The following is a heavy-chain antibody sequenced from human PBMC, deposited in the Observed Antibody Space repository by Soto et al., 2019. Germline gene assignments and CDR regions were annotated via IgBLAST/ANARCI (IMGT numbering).Heavy chain of an antibody. J-gene: IGHJ4*02. CDR2: IYYSGST. CDR3: ARGGSYGGNPSPDY. CDR1: GGSIRSYY. Sequence: SETLSLTCTVSGGSIRSYYWSWIRQPPGKGLEWIGYIYYSGSTNYNPSLKSRVTISVDTSKNQLSLKLSSVTAADTAVYYCARGGSYGGNPSPDYWGQGTLVTVSS. D-gene: IGHD4-17*01. V-gene: IGHV4-59*01.